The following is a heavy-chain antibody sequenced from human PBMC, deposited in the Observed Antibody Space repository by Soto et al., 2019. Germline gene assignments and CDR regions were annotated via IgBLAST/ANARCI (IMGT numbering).Heavy chain of an antibody. D-gene: IGHD5-18*01. J-gene: IGHJ4*02. CDR2: ISSSGSTI. V-gene: IGHV3-48*03. Sequence: EVQLVESGGGLVQPGGSLRLSCAASGFTFSSYEMNWVRQAPGKGLEWVSYISSSGSTIYYADSVKGRFTISRDNAKNSLYLQLNSLRAEDTAVYYCARPIPIRGYSPNYYFDYWGQGTLVTVSS. CDR1: GFTFSSYE. CDR3: ARPIPIRGYSPNYYFDY.